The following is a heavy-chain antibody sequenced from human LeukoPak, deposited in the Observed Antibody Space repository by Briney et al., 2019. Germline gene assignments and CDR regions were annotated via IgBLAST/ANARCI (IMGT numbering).Heavy chain of an antibody. V-gene: IGHV3-23*01. CDR3: AKDNSVNSYDYVWGSYHSD. CDR1: GFTFSSYA. Sequence: GGSLRLSCAASGFTFSSYAMSWVRQAPGKGLEWVSAISGSGGSTYYADSVKGRFTISRDNSKNTLYLQMNSLRAEDTAVYYCAKDNSVNSYDYVWGSYHSDWGQGTLVTVSS. CDR2: ISGSGGST. J-gene: IGHJ4*02. D-gene: IGHD3-16*01.